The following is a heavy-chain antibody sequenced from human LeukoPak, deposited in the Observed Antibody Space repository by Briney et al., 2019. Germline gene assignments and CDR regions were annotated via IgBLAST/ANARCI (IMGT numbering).Heavy chain of an antibody. D-gene: IGHD3-9*01. CDR3: ARESEDVLRYFD. CDR1: GGSFSGYY. Sequence: PSETLSLTCAGYGGSFSGYYWSWIRQPPGKGLEWIGEINHSGSTNYNPSLKSRVTISVDTSKNQSSLKLSSVTAADTAVYYCARESEDVLRYFDWSQGTLVTVSS. V-gene: IGHV4-34*01. CDR2: INHSGST. J-gene: IGHJ4*02.